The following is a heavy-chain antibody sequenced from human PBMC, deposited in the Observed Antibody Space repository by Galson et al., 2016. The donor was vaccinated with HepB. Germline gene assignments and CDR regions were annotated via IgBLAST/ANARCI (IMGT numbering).Heavy chain of an antibody. D-gene: IGHD5-24*01. J-gene: IGHJ6*02. CDR1: GISFSDYG. Sequence: SLRLSCAASGISFSDYGVYWVRQAPGKGLEWVALISYHGGSKYYADSVKGRFTISRDNSSQTVYLQVNSLTVEDTAVYYCAKDMASRHYFYYGMDVWGQGTAVTVSS. CDR2: ISYHGGSK. CDR3: AKDMASRHYFYYGMDV. V-gene: IGHV3-30*18.